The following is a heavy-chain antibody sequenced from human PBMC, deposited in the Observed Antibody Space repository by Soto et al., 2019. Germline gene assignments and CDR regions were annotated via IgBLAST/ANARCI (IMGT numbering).Heavy chain of an antibody. CDR3: ARLTLTIIAV. V-gene: IGHV3-20*04. J-gene: IGHJ4*02. CDR2: LNWNGGRT. Sequence: GGSLRLSCEAYGFTFDDYGMSWVRRAPGNGLEWVSGLNWNGGRTGYADSVKGRFTISRDNAKNSLYLQMNSLRVEDTAVYYCARLTLTIIAVWGQGTLVTVSS. CDR1: GFTFDDYG. D-gene: IGHD3-22*01.